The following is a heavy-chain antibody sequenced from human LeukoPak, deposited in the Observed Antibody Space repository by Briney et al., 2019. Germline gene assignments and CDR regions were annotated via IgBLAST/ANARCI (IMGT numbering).Heavy chain of an antibody. Sequence: GGSLRLSCAASGFTFSSYAMSWVRLAPGKGLEWVAGINWDGVRTAFGDSVKGRFSIYRDNANNSLHLRMNSLRAEDTALYYCARGHSSTWYRLHFDYWGQGTLVTVSS. V-gene: IGHV3-20*04. CDR1: GFTFSSYA. D-gene: IGHD6-13*01. CDR2: INWDGVRT. CDR3: ARGHSSTWYRLHFDY. J-gene: IGHJ4*02.